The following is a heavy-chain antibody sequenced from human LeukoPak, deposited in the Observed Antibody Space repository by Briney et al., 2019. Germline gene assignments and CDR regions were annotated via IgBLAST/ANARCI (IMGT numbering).Heavy chain of an antibody. CDR1: GYTFTSYY. V-gene: IGHV1-46*01. CDR3: AREDSSGWTFDY. D-gene: IGHD6-19*01. J-gene: IGHJ4*02. CDR2: ISPSGGST. Sequence: ASVKVSCKASGYTFTSYYMHWVRQAPGQGLEWMGIISPSGGSTSYAQKFQGRVTMTRDTSTSTVYMELSSLRSEDTAVYYCAREDSSGWTFDYWGQGTLVTVSS.